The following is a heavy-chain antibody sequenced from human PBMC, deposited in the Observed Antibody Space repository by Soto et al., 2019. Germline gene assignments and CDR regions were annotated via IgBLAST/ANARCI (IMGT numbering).Heavy chain of an antibody. J-gene: IGHJ4*02. CDR3: AKEALNYYYSSGYLYYFDY. V-gene: IGHV3-30*18. Sequence: GGSLRLSSAASGFTFSSYGMHWVRQAPGKGLEWVAVISYDGSNKYYADSVKGRFTISRDNSKNTLYLQMNSLRAEDTAVYYCAKEALNYYYSSGYLYYFDYWGQGTLVTVSS. CDR2: ISYDGSNK. D-gene: IGHD3-22*01. CDR1: GFTFSSYG.